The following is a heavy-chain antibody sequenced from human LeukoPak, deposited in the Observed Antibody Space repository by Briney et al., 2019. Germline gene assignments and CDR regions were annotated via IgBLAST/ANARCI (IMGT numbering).Heavy chain of an antibody. V-gene: IGHV4-59*01. J-gene: IGHJ4*02. CDR3: ARARSWYYFDY. Sequence: SSETLSLTCTISGGSISSYYWSWIRQPPGKGLEGIGYIYYSGSTNYNPSLKSRVTISVDTSKNQFSLKLSSVTAADTAVYYCARARSWYYFDYWGQGTLVTVSS. CDR1: GGSISSYY. D-gene: IGHD6-13*01. CDR2: IYYSGST.